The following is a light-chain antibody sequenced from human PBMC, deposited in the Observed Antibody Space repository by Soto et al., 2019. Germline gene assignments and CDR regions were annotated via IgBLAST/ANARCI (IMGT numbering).Light chain of an antibody. Sequence: DIQMTQSPSSLSASVGDRVTITCRASQGIRIDLGWFQQRPGKAPKRLIYGASSLQSGVPSRFSGSGYGTEFTLTINTLQTEDFATYYCLQHNSFPRTFGQGTKVEIQ. CDR1: QGIRID. CDR2: GAS. CDR3: LQHNSFPRT. V-gene: IGKV1-17*01. J-gene: IGKJ1*01.